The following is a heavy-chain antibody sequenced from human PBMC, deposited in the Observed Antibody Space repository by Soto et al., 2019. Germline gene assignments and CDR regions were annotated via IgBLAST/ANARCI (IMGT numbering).Heavy chain of an antibody. CDR2: IFQSGST. J-gene: IGHJ5*02. Sequence: LSLTCGVSGGTIRSPDWWTWVRQPPGKGLEWIGEIFQSGSTNYTPSLESRVTISVDKSKNQFSLTLTSVTAADTAVYFCARGRGRYSSGWSWFDPWGQGSLVTVSS. V-gene: IGHV4-4*01. CDR1: GGTIRSPDW. CDR3: ARGRGRYSSGWSWFDP. D-gene: IGHD6-19*01.